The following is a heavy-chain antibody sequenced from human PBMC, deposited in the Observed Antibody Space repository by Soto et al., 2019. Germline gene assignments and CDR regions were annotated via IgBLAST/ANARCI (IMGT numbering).Heavy chain of an antibody. CDR2: ISGSGGRI. Sequence: EVQLLESGGGPVQPGGSLRLSCAASGFTFYRYDMFWVRQTPRRGLEWVSFISGSGGRIEYGDFVRGRFTASRDNAEDTLSLQMNTLASDDTGVYYCVRRGSETGWYFDQWGQGTLVVVSS. D-gene: IGHD6-19*01. CDR3: VRRGSETGWYFDQ. J-gene: IGHJ4*02. CDR1: GFTFYRYD. V-gene: IGHV3-23*02.